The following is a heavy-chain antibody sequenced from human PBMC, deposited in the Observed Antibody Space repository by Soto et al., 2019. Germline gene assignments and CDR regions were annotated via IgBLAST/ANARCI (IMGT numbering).Heavy chain of an antibody. D-gene: IGHD5-12*01. CDR1: GGSISSSSYY. Sequence: QLQLQESGPGLVKPSETLSLTCTVSGGSISSSSYYWGWIRQPPGKGLEWIGSIYYSGSTYYNPSLKSRVTISVDTSKNQFSLKLSSVTAADTAVYYCARLEMATIACDYWGQGTLVTGSS. V-gene: IGHV4-39*01. CDR3: ARLEMATIACDY. J-gene: IGHJ4*02. CDR2: IYYSGST.